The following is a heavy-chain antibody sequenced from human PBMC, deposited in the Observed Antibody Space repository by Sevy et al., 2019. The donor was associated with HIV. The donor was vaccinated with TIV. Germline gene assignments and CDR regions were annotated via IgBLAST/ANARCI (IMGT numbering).Heavy chain of an antibody. J-gene: IGHJ4*02. CDR3: AREKTTAFAFDL. CDR1: GGSISSTNW. D-gene: IGHD4-17*01. V-gene: IGHV4-4*02. Sequence: SETLSLTCAVSGGSISSTNWWSWVRQPPGKGLERIGEVYDSGSTNYNPSPRRRVSISVDKAKNQFSVKLSSVTAADTAVYYCAREKTTAFAFDLWGQGALVTVSS. CDR2: VYDSGST.